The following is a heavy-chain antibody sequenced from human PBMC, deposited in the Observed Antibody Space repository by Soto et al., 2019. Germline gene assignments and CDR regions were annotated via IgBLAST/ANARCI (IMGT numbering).Heavy chain of an antibody. D-gene: IGHD2-21*01. Sequence: QLQLQESGPGLVKPSETLSLTCTVSGGSFSSSPGYYWGWMRQPPGKGLEWIGTVHPSGNTYYNPSFKSRFPIATVASMTPPALQLTSVTAADTAIYYGTTGGDAWKTGLWRQGTLVTASS. V-gene: IGHV4-39*02. CDR2: VHPSGNT. CDR3: TTGGDAWKTGL. CDR1: GGSFSSSPGYY. J-gene: IGHJ4*02.